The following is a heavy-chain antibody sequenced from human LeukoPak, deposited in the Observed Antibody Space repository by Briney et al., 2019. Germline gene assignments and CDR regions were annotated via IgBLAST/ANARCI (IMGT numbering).Heavy chain of an antibody. CDR3: AKGGESGSYHYYGMDV. CDR1: GFTFRSNA. V-gene: IGHV3-23*01. D-gene: IGHD1-26*01. Sequence: GGSLRLSCVVSGFTFRSNAMSWVRQAPGKGLEWVSTISGSGGTTYYADSVKGRFTISRDNSKNTLYLQMNSLRAEDTAVYYCAKGGESGSYHYYGMDVWGQGTTVTVSS. J-gene: IGHJ6*02. CDR2: ISGSGGTT.